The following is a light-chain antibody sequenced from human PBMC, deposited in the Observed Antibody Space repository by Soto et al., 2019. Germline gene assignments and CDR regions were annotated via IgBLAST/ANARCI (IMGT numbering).Light chain of an antibody. CDR2: GAS. CDR1: QSVSSSY. V-gene: IGKV3-20*01. Sequence: EIGLTQSPRTLSLSPGERDTLSGRASQSVSSSYLAWYQQKLGQAPRLLIYGASSGATGISDRFSGSGSGTDCTLTISSLEPEDFAVYYFPPSDTSPPRFGPGTKVDIK. J-gene: IGKJ3*01. CDR3: PPSDTSPPR.